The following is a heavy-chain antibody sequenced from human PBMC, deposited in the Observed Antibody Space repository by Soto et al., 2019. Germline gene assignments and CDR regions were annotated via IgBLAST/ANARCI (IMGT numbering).Heavy chain of an antibody. J-gene: IGHJ1*01. CDR2: LNDSGST. D-gene: IGHD3-10*01. V-gene: IGHV4-34*01. CDR1: GGSFSGYY. Sequence: QEQLQQWGAGLLKPSETLSLTCAVYGGSFSGYYCSWIRQPPGKGLEWIGELNDSGSTNYNASLKSRVSISVDTSKNQFSLKLTSVTAADTAVYYCARGRGGVQHWGQGTLVTVSS. CDR3: ARGRGGVQH.